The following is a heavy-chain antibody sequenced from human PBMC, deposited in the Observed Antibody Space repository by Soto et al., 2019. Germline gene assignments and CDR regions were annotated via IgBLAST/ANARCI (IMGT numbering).Heavy chain of an antibody. CDR2: ISSSGTTI. D-gene: IGHD2-21*01. J-gene: IGHJ4*02. CDR3: AKYCGRCEAGFDS. CDR1: GFTFSDYF. Sequence: QVQLVESGGGLVKPGGSLRLSCAASGFTFSDYFMTWIRQAPGKGLEWVAYISSSGTTIFYADSVQGRFTISRDNAKKSLYMEINSLRAEDTAVYYCAKYCGRCEAGFDSWGQGDLVTVSS. V-gene: IGHV3-11*01.